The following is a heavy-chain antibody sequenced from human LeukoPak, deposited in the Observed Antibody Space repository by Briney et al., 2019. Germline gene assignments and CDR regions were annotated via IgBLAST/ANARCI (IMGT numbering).Heavy chain of an antibody. CDR2: IRLDGSEN. D-gene: IGHD2-2*01. CDR1: GFTFSAYW. Sequence: GGSLRLSCVASGFTFSAYWMTWVRQAPGKGLDWVANIRLDGSENYYVDSVRGRFTISRDNAKNSLYLQMNSLRAEDTAVYYCARRARYCTSTCCDPIGAFDIWGQGTMVTVSS. CDR3: ARRARYCTSTCCDPIGAFDI. J-gene: IGHJ3*02. V-gene: IGHV3-7*01.